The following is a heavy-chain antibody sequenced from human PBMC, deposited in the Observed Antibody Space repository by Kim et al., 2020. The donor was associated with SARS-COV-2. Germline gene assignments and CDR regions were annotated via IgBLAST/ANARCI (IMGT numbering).Heavy chain of an antibody. Sequence: ANYAQKFQGRVTITAEKSTSTAYMELSSLRSEDTAVYYCARDLVGHGMDVWGQGTTVTVSS. J-gene: IGHJ6*02. D-gene: IGHD3-9*01. CDR2: A. CDR3: ARDLVGHGMDV. V-gene: IGHV1-69*04.